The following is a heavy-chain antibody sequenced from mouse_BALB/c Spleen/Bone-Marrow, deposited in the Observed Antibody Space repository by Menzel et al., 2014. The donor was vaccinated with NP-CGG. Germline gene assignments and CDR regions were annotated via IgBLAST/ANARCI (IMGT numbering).Heavy chain of an antibody. CDR3: ARDYDGYAMGY. D-gene: IGHD2-4*01. CDR1: GYTFTSYF. CDR2: IYPGDGST. V-gene: IGHV1S56*01. J-gene: IGHJ4*01. Sequence: QVQLQQSGPELVKPGASVKMSCKASGYTFTSYFIHWVRQRPGQGLEWIGWIYPGDGSTKYNEKFKGKTTLTADKSSSTAYMLLSSLTSEDSAIYFCARDYDGYAMGYWGQGTSVTVSS.